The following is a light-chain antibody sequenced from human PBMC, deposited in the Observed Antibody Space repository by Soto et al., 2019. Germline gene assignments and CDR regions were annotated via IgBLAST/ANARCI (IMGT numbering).Light chain of an antibody. V-gene: IGLV2-23*01. CDR2: EGT. J-gene: IGLJ1*01. CDR3: CSSSRSSPFYV. CDR1: GTDFGSHKL. Sequence: QSVLTQPASVYGSPGQSITISCTGTGTDFGSHKLVSWYQQHPGKAPKLMVYEGTKRPSGVSDRFSGSKSYNTASLTISGLQAEDEGDYFCCSSSRSSPFYVFGTGTKVTVL.